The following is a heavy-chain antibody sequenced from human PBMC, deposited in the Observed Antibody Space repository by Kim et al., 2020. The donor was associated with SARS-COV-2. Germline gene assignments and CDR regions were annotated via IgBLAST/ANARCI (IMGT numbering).Heavy chain of an antibody. D-gene: IGHD5-12*01. J-gene: IGHJ4*02. CDR2: ISPDGSNT. Sequence: GGSLRLSCAASGFTFSTYTMQWVRRAPGKGLEWVAVISPDGSNTYHADSVKGRFAISRDNSRNTVYLQITSLRVDDTAMYFCARDWLPDYWGQGTLLTVSS. CDR1: GFTFSTYT. CDR3: ARDWLPDY. V-gene: IGHV3-30*09.